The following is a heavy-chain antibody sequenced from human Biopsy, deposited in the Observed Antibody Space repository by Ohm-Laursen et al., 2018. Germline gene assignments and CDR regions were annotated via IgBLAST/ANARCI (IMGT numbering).Heavy chain of an antibody. CDR1: GDSLTSGPEN. J-gene: IGHJ4*02. D-gene: IGHD6-19*01. Sequence: PGTLSLTCTVSGDSLTSGPENWSWIRQSPGQGLEYIGFIYSGGNTNYNPSPKNRVTMSVDTSKNQFYLKLYSVTAADTAVYYCARGRRTSGWPYFDNWGQGALVIVSP. CDR3: ARGRRTSGWPYFDN. V-gene: IGHV4-61*01. CDR2: IYSGGNT.